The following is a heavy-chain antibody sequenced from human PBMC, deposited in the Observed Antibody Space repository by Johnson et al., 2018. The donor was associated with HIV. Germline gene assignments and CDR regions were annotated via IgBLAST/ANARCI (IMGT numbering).Heavy chain of an antibody. CDR2: ISYDGTKK. D-gene: IGHD3-22*01. J-gene: IGHJ3*02. CDR3: VRGIVVRLGAFDI. Sequence: QMQLVESGGGLVQPGGSLRLSCAASGFNFSSYGMHWVRQAPGKGLEWVALISYDGTKKYSAGSVKGRFTISRENAKKSLYLQMNNLRAGDTAVYYCVRGIVVRLGAFDIWGQGTTVTVSS. CDR1: GFNFSSYG. V-gene: IGHV3-30*03.